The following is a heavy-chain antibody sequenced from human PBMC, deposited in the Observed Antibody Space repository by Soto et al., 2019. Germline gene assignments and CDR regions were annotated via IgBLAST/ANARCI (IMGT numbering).Heavy chain of an antibody. V-gene: IGHV4-59*12. CDR3: ARELPQRQGRNMDV. D-gene: IGHD1-1*01. CDR1: GGSIENYY. CDR2: VYHNGRT. Sequence: PSETLSLTCNVSGGSIENYYWSWIRQAPGKGLEWIGYVYHNGRTSYNPSLKSRVSISVDRSKNQFSLNLSSVTAADTAVDYCARELPQRQGRNMDVWGQGTTVTVSS. J-gene: IGHJ6*02.